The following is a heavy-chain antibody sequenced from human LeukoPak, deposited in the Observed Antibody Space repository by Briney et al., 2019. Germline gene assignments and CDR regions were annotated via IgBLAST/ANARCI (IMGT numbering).Heavy chain of an antibody. CDR3: ARRAYYYGSGSSLGY. D-gene: IGHD3-10*01. J-gene: IGHJ4*02. CDR1: GGSFSGYY. V-gene: IGHV4-34*01. Sequence: SETLSLTCAVYGGSFSGYYWSWIRQPPRKGLEWIGEINHSGSTNYNPSLKSRVTISVDTSKNQFSLKLSSVTAADTAVYYCARRAYYYGSGSSLGYWGQGTLVTVSS. CDR2: INHSGST.